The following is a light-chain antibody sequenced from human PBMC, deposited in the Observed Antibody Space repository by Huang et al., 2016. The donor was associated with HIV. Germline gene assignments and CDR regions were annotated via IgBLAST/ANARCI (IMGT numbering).Light chain of an antibody. V-gene: IGKV1-39*01. CDR2: AAS. CDR1: QSIISY. Sequence: DIQMTQSPSSLSASVGDRVIITCRASQSIISYLNWYQQPPGKAPNLLIYAASSVQSGVPSRFSGSGSGTDFTLTIRILQPEDFATYYCQQSYSNTFTFGAGTKVDVK. CDR3: QQSYSNTFT. J-gene: IGKJ3*01.